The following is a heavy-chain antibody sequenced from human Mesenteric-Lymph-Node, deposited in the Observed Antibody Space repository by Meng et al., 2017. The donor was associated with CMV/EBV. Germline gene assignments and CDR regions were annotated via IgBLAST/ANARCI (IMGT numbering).Heavy chain of an antibody. V-gene: IGHV3-21*01. Sequence: GESLKISCAASGFTFSRYNMIWVRQAPGKGLEWVSSISSSTTYTYYADSVKGRFTVSRDNAKNSLYLQMNSLRAEDTAVYYCARAGGSPSWGQGTLVTVSS. CDR2: ISSSTTYT. J-gene: IGHJ5*02. CDR3: ARAGGSPS. D-gene: IGHD3-16*01. CDR1: GFTFSRYN.